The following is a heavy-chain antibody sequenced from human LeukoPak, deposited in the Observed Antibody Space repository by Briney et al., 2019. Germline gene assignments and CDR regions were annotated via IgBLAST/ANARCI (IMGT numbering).Heavy chain of an antibody. V-gene: IGHV4-34*01. Sequence: KASETLSLTCAVYGGSFSGYYWSWIRQPPGKGLEWIGEINHSGSTYYDPSLKSRVSISVDTSKNQFSLKLSSVTAADTAVYYCARYYDILTGPQSWFDPWGQGTLVTVSS. CDR3: ARYYDILTGPQSWFDP. D-gene: IGHD3-9*01. CDR2: INHSGST. J-gene: IGHJ5*02. CDR1: GGSFSGYY.